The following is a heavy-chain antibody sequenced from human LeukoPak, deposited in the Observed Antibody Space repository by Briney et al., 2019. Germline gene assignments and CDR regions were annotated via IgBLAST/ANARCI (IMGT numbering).Heavy chain of an antibody. J-gene: IGHJ4*02. Sequence: PGGSLRLSCAASGFTFGDYAMHWVRQAPGKGLEWVSGINSISDTVGYADSVKGRFTISRDNDKKSLYLQMISLRPEDTAVYYCAKVFLTRHLWTNWAYFGHWGQGALVTVSS. V-gene: IGHV3-9*01. CDR1: GFTFGDYA. D-gene: IGHD2-21*01. CDR2: INSISDTV. CDR3: AKVFLTRHLWTNWAYFGH.